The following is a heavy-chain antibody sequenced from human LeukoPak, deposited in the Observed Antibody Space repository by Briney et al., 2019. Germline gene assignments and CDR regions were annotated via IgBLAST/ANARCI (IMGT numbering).Heavy chain of an antibody. CDR2: INTNTGNP. CDR1: GYTFTSYA. J-gene: IGHJ6*02. V-gene: IGHV7-4-1*02. CDR3: ARDGQGGGRYFDWLASSGGPPYYYYYGMGV. Sequence: ASVKVSCKASGYTFTSYAMNWVRQAPGQGLEWMGWINTNTGNPTYAQGFTGRFVFSLDTSVSTAYLQISSLKAEDTAVYYCARDGQGGGRYFDWLASSGGPPYYYYYGMGVWGQGTTVTVSS. D-gene: IGHD3-9*01.